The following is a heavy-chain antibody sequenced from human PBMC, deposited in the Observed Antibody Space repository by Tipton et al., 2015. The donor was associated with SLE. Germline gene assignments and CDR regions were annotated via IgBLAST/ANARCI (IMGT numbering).Heavy chain of an antibody. CDR1: GGSISSYY. Sequence: TLSLTCPVSGGSISSYYWSWIRQPPGKGLEWIGDIYYSVSTNYNPSLKSRVTISVDTSKNQFSLKLSSVTAADTAVYYCARLGGLQPYYFDYWGQGTLVTVSS. CDR3: ARLGGLQPYYFDY. V-gene: IGHV4-59*08. J-gene: IGHJ4*02. CDR2: IYYSVST. D-gene: IGHD5-24*01.